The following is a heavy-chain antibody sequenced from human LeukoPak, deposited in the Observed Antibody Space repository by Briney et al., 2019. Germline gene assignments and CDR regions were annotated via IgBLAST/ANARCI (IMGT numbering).Heavy chain of an antibody. Sequence: ASVKVSCKASGYTFTSCDINWVRQATGQGLEWMGWMNPNSGNTGYAQKFQGRVTMTRNTSISTAYMELSSLRSEDTAVYYCARVWFGELFEFDYWGQGTLVTVSS. CDR1: GYTFTSCD. CDR2: MNPNSGNT. J-gene: IGHJ4*02. CDR3: ARVWFGELFEFDY. D-gene: IGHD3-10*01. V-gene: IGHV1-8*01.